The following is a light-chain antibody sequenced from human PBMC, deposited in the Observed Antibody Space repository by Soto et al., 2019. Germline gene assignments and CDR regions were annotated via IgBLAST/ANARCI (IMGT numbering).Light chain of an antibody. CDR3: MQALQTPAT. CDR1: QSLLHSNGYNY. CDR2: LGS. Sequence: DIVMTQSPLSLPVTPGEPASISCRSSQSLLHSNGYNYLYWYLQKPGQSPQLLIYLGSNRASGVPDRFSGSGSGTDFTLKISRVEAEDVGVYYCMQALQTPATFGQGTQLEIK. V-gene: IGKV2-28*01. J-gene: IGKJ2*01.